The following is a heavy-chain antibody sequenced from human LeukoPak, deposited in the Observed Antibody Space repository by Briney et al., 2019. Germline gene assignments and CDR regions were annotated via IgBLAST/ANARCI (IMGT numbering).Heavy chain of an antibody. CDR2: INPNSGGT. CDR1: GYTFTGYY. CDR3: ARGAQTAVAGTDLDY. D-gene: IGHD6-19*01. Sequence: GASVKVSCKASGYTFTGYYMHWVRQAPGQGLEWMGWINPNSGGTNYAQKFQGWVTMTRDTSISTAYMELSRLRSDDTAVYYCARGAQTAVAGTDLDYWGQGTLVTVSS. J-gene: IGHJ4*02. V-gene: IGHV1-2*04.